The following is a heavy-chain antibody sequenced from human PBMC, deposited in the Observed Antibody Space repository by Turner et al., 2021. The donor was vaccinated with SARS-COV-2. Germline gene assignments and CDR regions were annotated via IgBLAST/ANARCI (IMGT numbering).Heavy chain of an antibody. Sequence: EVPLVQSGGGLAQPGGSLRLSCAASGFTFSSYTMNWVRQAPGKELELISFITGNGDKIYYADSVRGRFTISRDNAKTSLFLQMNNLRAEDTAVYYCTSIVGASWGQGSLVTVSS. D-gene: IGHD1-26*01. CDR1: GFTFSSYT. V-gene: IGHV3-48*01. CDR3: TSIVGAS. CDR2: ITGNGDKI. J-gene: IGHJ4*02.